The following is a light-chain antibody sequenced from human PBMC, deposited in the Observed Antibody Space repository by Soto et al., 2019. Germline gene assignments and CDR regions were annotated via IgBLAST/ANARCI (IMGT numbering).Light chain of an antibody. CDR1: QRISSRY. CDR3: QQYNNWPT. J-gene: IGKJ1*01. CDR2: GAS. V-gene: IGKV3D-15*01. Sequence: EIVLTQSPGTLSLSPGERATLSCRASQRISSRYLAWYQQKPGQAPRLLISGASTRATGIPDRFSGSGSGTDFTLTISSLQSEDFAVSYCQQYNNWPTFGQGTKV.